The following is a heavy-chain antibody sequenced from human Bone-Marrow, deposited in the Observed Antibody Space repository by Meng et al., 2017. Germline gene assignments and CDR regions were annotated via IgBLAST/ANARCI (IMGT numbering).Heavy chain of an antibody. CDR1: GGSISSSSYY. CDR3: ARTVRNSNFDY. V-gene: IGHV4-39*07. D-gene: IGHD2-21*01. Sequence: SETLSLTCTVSGGSISSSSYYWGWIRQPPGKGLEWIGSIYYSGSTYYNPSLKSRVTISVDTSKNQFSLKLSSVTAADTAVYYCARTVRNSNFDYWGQGTLVTVSS. CDR2: IYYSGST. J-gene: IGHJ4*02.